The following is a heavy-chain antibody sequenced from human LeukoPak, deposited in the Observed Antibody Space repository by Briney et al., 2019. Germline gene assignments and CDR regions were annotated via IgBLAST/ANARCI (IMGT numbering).Heavy chain of an antibody. CDR3: ARVIRAPDY. V-gene: IGHV3-9*01. J-gene: IGHJ4*02. Sequence: PGRSLRLSCAASGITFGDYAMHWVRQAPGKGLEWVSGMSWSGNIFGYADSVKGRFTISRDNAKNTLSLQMNSLLAEDTAFYYCARVIRAPDYWGQGTLVTVSS. CDR2: MSWSGNIF. CDR1: GITFGDYA. D-gene: IGHD2-21*01.